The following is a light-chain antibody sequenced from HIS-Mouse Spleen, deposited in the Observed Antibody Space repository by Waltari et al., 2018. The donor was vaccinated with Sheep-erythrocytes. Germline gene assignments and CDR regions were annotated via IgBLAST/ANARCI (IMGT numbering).Light chain of an antibody. Sequence: QSALTQPRSVSGSPGQSVTISCTGTSSAGGGYNYVSWYQQPPGKAPKLMIYDVSKRPSGVPDRFSGSKSGNTASLTISGLQAEDEADYYCCSYAGSYNHVFATGTKVTVL. CDR3: CSYAGSYNHV. J-gene: IGLJ1*01. V-gene: IGLV2-11*01. CDR1: SSAGGGYNY. CDR2: DVS.